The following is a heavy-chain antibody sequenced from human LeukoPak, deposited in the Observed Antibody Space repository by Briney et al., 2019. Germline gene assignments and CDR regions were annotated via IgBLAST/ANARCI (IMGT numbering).Heavy chain of an antibody. D-gene: IGHD1-26*01. V-gene: IGHV3-48*01. CDR2: ISTSSSPI. J-gene: IGHJ4*02. CDR3: ARGTGYFSSGNYYDLDY. Sequence: GGSLRLSCAASGFTFSSSSMNWVRQAPEKGLEWISYISTSSSPIYYADSVKGRFTISRDNAKNSLYLQMSSLRAEDTAVYYCARGTGYFSSGNYYDLDYWGQGTLVTVSS. CDR1: GFTFSSSS.